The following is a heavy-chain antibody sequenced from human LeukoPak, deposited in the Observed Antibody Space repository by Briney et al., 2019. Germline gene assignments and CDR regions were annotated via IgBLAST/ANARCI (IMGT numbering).Heavy chain of an antibody. CDR3: ARRETVTTPFDY. J-gene: IGHJ4*02. D-gene: IGHD4-17*01. V-gene: IGHV4-38-2*01. Sequence: PETLSLTCAVSGYSISNGYYWGWIRQPPGKGLEWIGSIYHSGSTYYNPSLKSRVTISVDTSKNQFSLKLRSMTAADTAVYYCARRETVTTPFDYWGQGTLVTVSS. CDR2: IYHSGST. CDR1: GYSISNGYY.